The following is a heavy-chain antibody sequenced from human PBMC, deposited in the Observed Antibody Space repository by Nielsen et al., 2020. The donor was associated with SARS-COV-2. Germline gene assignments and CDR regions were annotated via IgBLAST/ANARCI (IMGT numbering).Heavy chain of an antibody. CDR1: GYTFTSYY. CDR2: INPSSGGT. D-gene: IGHD6-13*01. CDR3: ARSDSSSWYGNDH. Sequence: ASVKVSCKASGYTFTSYYIYWVRQAPVQGLEWMGIINPSSGGTSYAQNFQGRVTMTRDTSTSTVYMELSSLRSEDTAMYYCARSDSSSWYGNDHWGQGTLVTVSS. J-gene: IGHJ4*02. V-gene: IGHV1-46*01.